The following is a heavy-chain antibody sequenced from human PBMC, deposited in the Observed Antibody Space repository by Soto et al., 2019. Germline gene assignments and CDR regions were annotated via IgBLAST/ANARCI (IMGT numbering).Heavy chain of an antibody. Sequence: SETPSLTCSVSGDSLSRGGYYWSLIRQPPGKGLEWIGYVYYSGSTSYNPSLETGVTISVDTSKNQFSLKLTSVTPADTAIYYCARVKRSTSRLDPWGQGTLVTVSS. CDR3: ARVKRSTSRLDP. CDR1: GDSLSRGGYY. V-gene: IGHV4-61*08. J-gene: IGHJ5*02. D-gene: IGHD1-26*01. CDR2: VYYSGST.